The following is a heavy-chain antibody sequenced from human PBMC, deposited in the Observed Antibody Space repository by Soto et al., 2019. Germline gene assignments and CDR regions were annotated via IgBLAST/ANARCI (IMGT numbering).Heavy chain of an antibody. J-gene: IGHJ6*02. CDR3: ANGIAARSYYYYGMDV. CDR1: GFTFSSYA. D-gene: IGHD6-6*01. CDR2: ISGSGGST. Sequence: LRLSCAASGFTFSSYAMSWVRQAPGKGLEWVSAISGSGGSTYYADSVKGRFTISRDNSKNTLYLQMNSLRAEDTAVYYCANGIAARSYYYYGMDVWGQGTTVTVSS. V-gene: IGHV3-23*01.